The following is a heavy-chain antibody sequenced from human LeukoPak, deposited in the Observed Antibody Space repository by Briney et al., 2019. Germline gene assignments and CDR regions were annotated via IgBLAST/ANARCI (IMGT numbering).Heavy chain of an antibody. CDR1: GFTFSNYW. CDR3: ARDKTSVTTFGY. D-gene: IGHD4-17*01. Sequence: GGSLRLSCAAPGFTFSNYWMNWVRQAPGKGLEWVANIKYDGSEEHYVDSVKGRFIISRDNAKNSLYLQMNGLRAEDTAVYYCARDKTSVTTFGYWGQGTLVTVSS. V-gene: IGHV3-7*03. CDR2: IKYDGSEE. J-gene: IGHJ4*02.